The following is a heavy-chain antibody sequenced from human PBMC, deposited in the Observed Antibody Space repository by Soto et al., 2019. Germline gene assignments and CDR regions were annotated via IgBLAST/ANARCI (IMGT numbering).Heavy chain of an antibody. D-gene: IGHD2-2*01. CDR1: GFTFSSYA. Sequence: PGGSLRLSCAASGFTFSSYAMSWVRQAPGKGLEWVSAISGSGGSTYYADSVKGRFTISRDNSKNTLYLQMNSLRAEDTAVYYCAKLLSIVVIPAAMYYWGQGTLVTVSS. V-gene: IGHV3-23*01. J-gene: IGHJ4*02. CDR2: ISGSGGST. CDR3: AKLLSIVVIPAAMYY.